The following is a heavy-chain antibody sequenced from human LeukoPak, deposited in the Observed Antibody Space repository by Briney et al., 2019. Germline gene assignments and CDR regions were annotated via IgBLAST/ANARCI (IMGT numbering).Heavy chain of an antibody. D-gene: IGHD2-2*02. V-gene: IGHV1-2*02. CDR3: ARDGGGDCSSTSCYTGGVDY. CDR2: INANTGGT. J-gene: IGHJ4*02. CDR1: GYTFTGYY. Sequence: ASAKVSCKASGYTFTGYYMHWVRQAPGQGLEWMGWINANTGGTNYAENFQGRVTMTRDTSIGTAYVQLSSLRSDDTAVYYCARDGGGDCSSTSCYTGGVDYWGQGTLVTVSS.